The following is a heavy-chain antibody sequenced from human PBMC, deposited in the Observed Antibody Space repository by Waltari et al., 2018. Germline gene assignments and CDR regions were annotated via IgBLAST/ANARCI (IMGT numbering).Heavy chain of an antibody. CDR2: IYYSGGT. D-gene: IGHD1-26*01. CDR3: ADWELAGAFDI. V-gene: IGHV4-39*07. Sequence: QLQLQESGPGLVKPSETLSLTCTVSGGSLSSSSYYWGWIRQPPGKGLEWIGSIYYSGGTYCTLSLKSRCTISVDTSKNQFSLQLISVTAADTAVYYCADWELAGAFDIWGQGTMVTVSS. J-gene: IGHJ3*02. CDR1: GGSLSSSSYY.